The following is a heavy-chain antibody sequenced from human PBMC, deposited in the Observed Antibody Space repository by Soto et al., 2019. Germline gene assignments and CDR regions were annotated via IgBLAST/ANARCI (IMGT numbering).Heavy chain of an antibody. CDR3: ARDDYGDYGYYYYGMDV. D-gene: IGHD4-17*01. Sequence: SETLSLTCAVSGYSISSGYYWGWIRQPPGKGLEWIGSIYHSGSTYYNPSLKSRVTISVDTSKNQFSLKLSSVTAADTAVYYCARDDYGDYGYYYYGMDVWGQGTTVTVSS. CDR1: GYSISSGYY. J-gene: IGHJ6*02. V-gene: IGHV4-38-2*01. CDR2: IYHSGST.